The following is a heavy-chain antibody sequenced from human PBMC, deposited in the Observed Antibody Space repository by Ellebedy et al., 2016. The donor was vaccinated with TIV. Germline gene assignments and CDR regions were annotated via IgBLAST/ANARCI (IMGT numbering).Heavy chain of an antibody. CDR2: ITPGGDYT. CDR3: ARAVARYFDY. CDR1: GVNFTAVDFTAYR. J-gene: IGHJ4*02. Sequence: GGSLRLSCTASGVNFTAVDFTAYRMNWVRQAPGKGPEWLSSITPGGDYTDYADSVKGRFTISRDSAHNSVFLQMDSLRVDDTAVYYCARAVARYFDYWGQGTLVTVSS. V-gene: IGHV3-21*01. D-gene: IGHD5-12*01.